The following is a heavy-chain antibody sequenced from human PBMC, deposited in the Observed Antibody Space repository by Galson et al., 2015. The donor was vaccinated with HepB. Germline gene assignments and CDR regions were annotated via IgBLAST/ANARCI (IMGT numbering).Heavy chain of an antibody. D-gene: IGHD2-21*01. V-gene: IGHV3-30-3*01. CDR1: GFTFSSYA. CDR3: ARDPRGGGDWLEYYGMDV. J-gene: IGHJ6*02. CDR2: ISYDGSNK. Sequence: SLRLSCAASGFTFSSYAMHWIRQAPGKGLEWVAVISYDGSNKYYADSVKGRFTISRDNSKNTLYLQMNSLRAEDTAVYYCARDPRGGGDWLEYYGMDVWGQGTTVTVSS.